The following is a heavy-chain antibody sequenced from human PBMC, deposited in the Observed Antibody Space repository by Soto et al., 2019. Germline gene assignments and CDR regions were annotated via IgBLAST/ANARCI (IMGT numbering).Heavy chain of an antibody. D-gene: IGHD4-17*01. CDR3: ARRYGASFDY. CDR2: IFYSGYT. Sequence: SETLSLTCTVSGGSISSSNYYWGWIRQPPGKGLEWIGSIFYSGYTYYNPSLKSRVTISVDTSKNQFSLKLSSVTAADTAVYYCARRYGASFDYWGQGTLVTVSS. J-gene: IGHJ4*02. CDR1: GGSISSSNYY. V-gene: IGHV4-39*07.